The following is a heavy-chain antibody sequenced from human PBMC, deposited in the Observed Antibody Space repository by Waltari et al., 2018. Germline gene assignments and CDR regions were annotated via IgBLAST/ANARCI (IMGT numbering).Heavy chain of an antibody. J-gene: IGHJ4*02. CDR3: ASSGRGSYSFDY. CDR2: IIPVLGTA. Sequence: QVQLVQSGAEVKKPGSSVKVSCKASGGTFSSYAISWVRQAPGQGLDWMGGIIPVLGTANDAQKFQGRVTSTADESTSTAYMELSSLRSEDTAVYYCASSGRGSYSFDYWGQGTLVTVSS. CDR1: GGTFSSYA. V-gene: IGHV1-69*01. D-gene: IGHD1-26*01.